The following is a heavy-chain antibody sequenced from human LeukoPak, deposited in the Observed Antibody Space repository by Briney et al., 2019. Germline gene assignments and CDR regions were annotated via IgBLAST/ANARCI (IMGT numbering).Heavy chain of an antibody. J-gene: IGHJ3*02. D-gene: IGHD4-17*01. V-gene: IGHV1-2*02. Sequence: VASVKVSCKASGYTFTGYYMHWVRQAPGQGLEWLGWINPYSGGTNYAQKFQGRVTMTRDTSISTAYMELSRLRSDDTAVYYCARRGPAVTTTAFDIWGQGTMVTVSS. CDR2: INPYSGGT. CDR1: GYTFTGYY. CDR3: ARRGPAVTTTAFDI.